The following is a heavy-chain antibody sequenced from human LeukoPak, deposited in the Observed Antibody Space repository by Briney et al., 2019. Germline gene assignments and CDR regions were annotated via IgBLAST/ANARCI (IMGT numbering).Heavy chain of an antibody. CDR3: AKGGSYDLDAFDI. J-gene: IGHJ3*02. Sequence: PGGSLRLSCAASGFTFGGSFMSWVRQAPGKGLEWVSCINWDGGSTGYADVVEGRTTISRDNAKHSLYQQMNSLRAEDTALYYCAKGGSYDLDAFDIWGQGTMVTVSS. D-gene: IGHD5-12*01. CDR1: GFTFGGSF. CDR2: INWDGGST. V-gene: IGHV3-20*04.